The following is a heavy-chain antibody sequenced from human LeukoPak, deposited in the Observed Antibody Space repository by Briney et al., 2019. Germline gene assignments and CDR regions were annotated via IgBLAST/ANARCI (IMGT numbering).Heavy chain of an antibody. J-gene: IGHJ4*02. V-gene: IGHV3-49*03. CDR1: GFTFGDYA. D-gene: IGHD2-21*02. CDR3: TRDSRAYRGGDCCSLY. CDR2: IRSKAYGGTT. Sequence: PGRSLRLSCTASGFTFGDYAMSWFRQAPGKGLEWVGFIRSKAYGGTTEYAASVKGRFTISRDDSKSIAYLQMNSLKTEDTAVYYCTRDSRAYRGGDCCSLYWGQGTLVTVSS.